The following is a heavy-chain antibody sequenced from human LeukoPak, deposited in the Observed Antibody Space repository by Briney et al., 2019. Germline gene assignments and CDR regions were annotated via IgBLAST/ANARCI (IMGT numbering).Heavy chain of an antibody. V-gene: IGHV4-61*02. D-gene: IGHD5-18*01. CDR1: GGSISSGSYY. CDR3: ARDRGYSYGIDY. J-gene: IGHJ4*02. Sequence: PSETLSLTCTVSGGSISSGSYYWSWIRQPAGKGLEWIGRIYTSGSTNYNPSLKSRVTISVGTSKNQYSLKLSSVTAADTAVYYCARDRGYSYGIDYWGQGTLVTVSS. CDR2: IYTSGST.